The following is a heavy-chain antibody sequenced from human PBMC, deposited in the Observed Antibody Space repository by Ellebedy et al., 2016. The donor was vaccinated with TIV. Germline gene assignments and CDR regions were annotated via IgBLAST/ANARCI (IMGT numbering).Heavy chain of an antibody. J-gene: IGHJ4*02. CDR2: IFHSGAT. V-gene: IGHV4-39*07. CDR1: LSGGSINSGSYY. CDR3: ARAHTYLDSRNFYLDYSDH. Sequence: SETLSLXXTVSLSGGSINSGSYYWAWIRQPPGKGLEWIASIFHSGATYYNPSLKSRVTISIDAPKNQFSLRLSSVTAADTAVYYCARAHTYLDSRNFYLDYSDHWGQGTLVTVSS. D-gene: IGHD3-22*01.